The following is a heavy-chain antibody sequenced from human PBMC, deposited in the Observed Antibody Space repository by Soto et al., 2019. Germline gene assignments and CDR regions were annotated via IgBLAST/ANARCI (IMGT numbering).Heavy chain of an antibody. CDR3: ARQALYNWRRGWSER. Sequence: SETLSLTCTVSGGSISSSSYYWGWILHPPGKGLEWIGSIYYSGSTYYNPSLKSRVTISVDTSKNQFSLKLSSVTAADTAVYYCARQALYNWRRGWSERWGKGNMVNVSS. V-gene: IGHV4-39*01. D-gene: IGHD1-1*01. J-gene: IGHJ5*02. CDR1: GGSISSSSYY. CDR2: IYYSGST.